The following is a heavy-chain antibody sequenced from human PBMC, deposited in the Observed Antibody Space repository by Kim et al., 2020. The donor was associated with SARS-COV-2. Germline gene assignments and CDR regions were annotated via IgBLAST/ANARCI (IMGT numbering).Heavy chain of an antibody. CDR3: ALNYYDSSGYNDY. V-gene: IGHV3-53*01. CDR2: IYSGGST. Sequence: GGSLRLSCAASGFTVSSNYMSWVRQAPGKGLEWVSVIYSGGSTYYADSVKGRFTISRDNSKNTLYLQMNSLRAEDTAVYYCALNYYDSSGYNDYWGQGTLVTVSS. CDR1: GFTVSSNY. D-gene: IGHD3-22*01. J-gene: IGHJ4*02.